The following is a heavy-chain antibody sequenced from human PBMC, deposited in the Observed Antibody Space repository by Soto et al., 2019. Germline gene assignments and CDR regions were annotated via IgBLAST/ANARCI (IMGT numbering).Heavy chain of an antibody. V-gene: IGHV3-30*03. D-gene: IGHD1-7*01. J-gene: IGHJ1*01. CDR2: ISYDGSNK. CDR3: IPFDELFPGNFQH. Sequence: QVQLVESGGGVVQPGRSLRLSCAASGFTFSSYGMHWVRQAPGKGLEWVAVISYDGSNKYYADSVKGRFTISRDNSKNTLYLQMNSLRAEDTAVYYCIPFDELFPGNFQHWGQGTLVTVSS. CDR1: GFTFSSYG.